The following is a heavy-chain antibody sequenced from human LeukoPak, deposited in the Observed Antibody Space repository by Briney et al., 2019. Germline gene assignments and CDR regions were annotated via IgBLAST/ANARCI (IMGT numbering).Heavy chain of an antibody. CDR1: GFTFSSYS. V-gene: IGHV3-21*01. J-gene: IGHJ6*02. CDR2: ISSSSSYI. D-gene: IGHD1-1*01. CDR3: ARDGSRTTGTTLYYYGMDV. Sequence: PGGSLRLSCAASGFTFSSYSMNWVRQAPGKGLEWVSSISSSSSYIYYADSVKGRFTISRDNAKNSLYLQMNSLRAEDTAVYYCARDGSRTTGTTLYYYGMDVWGQGTTVTVSS.